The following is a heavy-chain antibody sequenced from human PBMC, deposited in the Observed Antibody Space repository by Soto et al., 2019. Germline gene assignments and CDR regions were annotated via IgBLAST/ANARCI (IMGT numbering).Heavy chain of an antibody. Sequence: ASVKVSCKASGYTFTSYGISWVRQAPGQGLEWMGWISAYNGNTNYAQKLQGRVTMTTDTSTSTAYMELRSLRSDDTAVYYCARDTGEIRAARPNTRVIWKVQEQGSYYYYGMDVWGQGTTVTVSS. CDR2: ISAYNGNT. V-gene: IGHV1-18*01. D-gene: IGHD6-6*01. J-gene: IGHJ6*02. CDR1: GYTFTSYG. CDR3: ARDTGEIRAARPNTRVIWKVQEQGSYYYYGMDV.